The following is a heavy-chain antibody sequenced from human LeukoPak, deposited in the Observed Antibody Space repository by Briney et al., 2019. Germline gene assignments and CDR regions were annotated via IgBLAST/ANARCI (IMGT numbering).Heavy chain of an antibody. J-gene: IGHJ4*02. D-gene: IGHD2-2*01. CDR3: ARGAPLGYCSSASCYADY. V-gene: IGHV3-11*04. CDR2: ISSSGSTI. Sequence: GGSLRLSCAASGFTFSDYYMSWIRQAPGKGLEWVSYISSSGSTIYYADSVKGRFTISRDNAKDSLYLQMNSLRAEDTAVFYCARGAPLGYCSSASCYADYWGQGTLVTVSS. CDR1: GFTFSDYY.